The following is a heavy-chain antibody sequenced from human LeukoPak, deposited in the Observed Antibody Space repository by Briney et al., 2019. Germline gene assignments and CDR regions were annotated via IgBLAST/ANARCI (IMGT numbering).Heavy chain of an antibody. CDR1: GYTFTGYY. CDR2: INPNSGGT. D-gene: IGHD3-10*01. V-gene: IGHV1-2*02. CDR3: ARVYGSGFKWFDP. Sequence: ASVKVSCKASGYTFTGYYMHWVRQAPGQGLEWMGWINPNSGGTNYAQKFQGRVTMTRDTSISTAYMELSRLRSDDTAVYYCARVYGSGFKWFDPWGQGTLVTVSS. J-gene: IGHJ5*02.